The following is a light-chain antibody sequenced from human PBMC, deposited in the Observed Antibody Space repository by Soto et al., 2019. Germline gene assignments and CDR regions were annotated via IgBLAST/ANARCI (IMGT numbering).Light chain of an antibody. CDR2: GNI. J-gene: IGLJ1*01. V-gene: IGLV1-40*01. CDR1: SSNIGAGYD. CDR3: QSYDSTLSDRYV. Sequence: QSVLTQPPSVSGAPGQRVTISCTGSSSNIGAGYDVHWYQQRPGTGPKLLIFGNINRPSGVPDRFSGSKSGTSASLAITGLQAEDEGDYYCQSYDSTLSDRYVFGTGTKHRP.